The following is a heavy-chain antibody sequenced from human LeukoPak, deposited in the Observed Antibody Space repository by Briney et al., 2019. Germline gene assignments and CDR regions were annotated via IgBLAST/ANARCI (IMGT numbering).Heavy chain of an antibody. J-gene: IGHJ4*02. CDR2: INPNSGGT. V-gene: IGHV1-2*02. Sequence: ASVKVSCKASGYTFTGYYMHWVRQAPGQGLERMGWINPNSGGTNYAQKFQGRVTMTRDTSISTAYMELSRLRSDDTAVYYCARSGGGGFTMIDYWGQGTLVTVSS. CDR1: GYTFTGYY. D-gene: IGHD3-16*01. CDR3: ARSGGGGFTMIDY.